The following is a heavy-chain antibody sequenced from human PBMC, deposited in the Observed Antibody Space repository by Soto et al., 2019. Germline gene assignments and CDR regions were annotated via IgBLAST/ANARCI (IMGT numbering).Heavy chain of an antibody. D-gene: IGHD2-2*01. Sequence: QVQLVQSGAEVKKPGASVKVSCKASGYTFTGYYMHWVRQAPGQGLEWMGWINPNSGGTNYAQKVQGWVTMTRDTSISTAYMELSRLRSDDTAVYYCALTIGSTGKVDPWGQGTLVTVSS. V-gene: IGHV1-2*04. CDR3: ALTIGSTGKVDP. J-gene: IGHJ5*02. CDR1: GYTFTGYY. CDR2: INPNSGGT.